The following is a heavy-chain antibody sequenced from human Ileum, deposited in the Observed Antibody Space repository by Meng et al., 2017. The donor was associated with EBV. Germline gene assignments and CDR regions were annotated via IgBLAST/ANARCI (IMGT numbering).Heavy chain of an antibody. D-gene: IGHD4-17*01. CDR3: AMGPDYAKTGY. V-gene: IGHV4-39*01. CDR2: ICYTDYT. Sequence: QLPLQEWGPGLVKPSETLSLTCSVSGGSISSSNYCWGWIRQPPGKGLEWIQSICYTDYTYYNPSLKSRVTISADKSKNQFSLRLNSLTAADTAVYYCAMGPDYAKTGYWGQGTLVTVSS. CDR1: GGSISSSNYC. J-gene: IGHJ4*02.